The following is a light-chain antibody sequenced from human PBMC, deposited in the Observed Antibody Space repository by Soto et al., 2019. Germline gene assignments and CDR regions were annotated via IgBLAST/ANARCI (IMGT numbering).Light chain of an antibody. J-gene: IGKJ1*01. Sequence: EIVLTQSPGAMSLSPGERATLSCRASQSVSSSYLAWYQQKPGQAPRLLIYGASSRATGIPDRFSGSGSGTVFTLTISRLEPEDFAVYYCQQYAGSSTFGQGTKVDIK. CDR3: QQYAGSST. V-gene: IGKV3-20*01. CDR1: QSVSSSY. CDR2: GAS.